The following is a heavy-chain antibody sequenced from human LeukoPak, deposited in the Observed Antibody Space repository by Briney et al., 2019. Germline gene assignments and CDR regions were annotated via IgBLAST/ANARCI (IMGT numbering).Heavy chain of an antibody. V-gene: IGHV4-4*07. CDR1: GGSISSYY. J-gene: IGHJ2*01. D-gene: IGHD3-16*01. Sequence: SETLSLTCTVSGGSISSYYWSWIRQPAGKGLEWIGRIYSSGSTTYNPSLKSRITISVDTSKNQFFLNLSSVTAADTAVYYCARRGGRTRGFWYFDLWGRGTLVTVSS. CDR3: ARRGGRTRGFWYFDL. CDR2: IYSSGST.